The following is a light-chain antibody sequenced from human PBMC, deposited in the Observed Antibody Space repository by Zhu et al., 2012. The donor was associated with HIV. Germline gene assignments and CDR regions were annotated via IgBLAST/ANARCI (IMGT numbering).Light chain of an antibody. Sequence: EIVLTQSPATLPMPPGGRATLSCRASQSVGSKLAWYQQRRGQAPRLLIYGASTRATGIPTRFSGSGSGTEFTLTISNMQSEDFAVYYCQQYSDWPPWTFGLGTKVEIK. CDR1: QSVGSK. CDR3: QQYSDWPPWT. J-gene: IGKJ1*01. CDR2: GAS. V-gene: IGKV3-15*01.